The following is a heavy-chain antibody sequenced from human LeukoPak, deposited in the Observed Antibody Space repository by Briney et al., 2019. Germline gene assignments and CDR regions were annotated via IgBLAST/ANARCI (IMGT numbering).Heavy chain of an antibody. CDR3: VRDTGGSGSYPDY. J-gene: IGHJ4*02. D-gene: IGHD1-26*01. CDR1: GFTFSNYW. CDR2: IKQDGSER. Sequence: TGGSLRLSCAASGFTFSNYWMTWVRQAPGKGLEWVANIKQDGSERYYVDSVRGRFTISRDNAKNSVYLQVNSLGVEDTAMYYCVRDTGGSGSYPDYWGQGVLVTVSS. V-gene: IGHV3-7*01.